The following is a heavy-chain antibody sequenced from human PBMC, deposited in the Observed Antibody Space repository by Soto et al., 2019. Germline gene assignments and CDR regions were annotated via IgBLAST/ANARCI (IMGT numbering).Heavy chain of an antibody. D-gene: IGHD3-10*01. CDR3: ARHASSRTSMYVYYAVDV. CDR2: VYPSDSYT. V-gene: IGHV5-51*01. CDR1: GYSFRTYW. Sequence: GESLKISCKASGYSFRTYWIGWVRRRPGKGLDWMGVVYPSDSYTRYNPSFQGHVSISADKSISTAYLQWSSLRASDTAIYYCARHASSRTSMYVYYAVDVWGLGTTVTVSS. J-gene: IGHJ6*02.